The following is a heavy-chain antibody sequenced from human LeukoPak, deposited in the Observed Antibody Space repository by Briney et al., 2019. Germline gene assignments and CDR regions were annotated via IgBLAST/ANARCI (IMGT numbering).Heavy chain of an antibody. CDR1: GYTYTSYG. CDR2: ISAYNGNT. Sequence: ASVKVSCKASGYTYTSYGISSVRQAPGQGLEWMGWISAYNGNTNYAQKLQGRVTMTTDTSTSTAYMELRSLRSDDTAVYYCARDRREYIAAAGPPDFDYWGQGTLVTVSS. V-gene: IGHV1-18*01. D-gene: IGHD6-13*01. J-gene: IGHJ4*02. CDR3: ARDRREYIAAAGPPDFDY.